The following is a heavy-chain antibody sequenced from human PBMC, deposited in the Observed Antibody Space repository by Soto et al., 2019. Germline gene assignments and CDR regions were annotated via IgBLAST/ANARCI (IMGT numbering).Heavy chain of an antibody. CDR2: IYYSGST. Sequence: QLQLQESGPGRVKPSETLSLTCTVSGGSISSSSYYWGWIRQPPGKGLEWIGSIYYSGSTYYNPSLKSRVTISVDTSKNQLSLKLSYVTAADTAVYYCARQTLRFLDTYWFDPWGQGTLVTVSS. J-gene: IGHJ5*02. CDR1: GGSISSSSYY. V-gene: IGHV4-39*01. D-gene: IGHD3-3*01. CDR3: ARQTLRFLDTYWFDP.